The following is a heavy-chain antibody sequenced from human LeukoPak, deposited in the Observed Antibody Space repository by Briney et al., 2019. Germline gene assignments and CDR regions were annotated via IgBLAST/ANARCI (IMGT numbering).Heavy chain of an antibody. V-gene: IGHV4-39*07. Sequence: SETLSLTCTVSGGSISSSSYYWGWIRQPPGKGLEWTGSIYYSGSTYYNPSLKSRVTISVDTSKNQFSLKLSSVTAADTAVYYCAKAIAVAGPFDYWGQGTLVTVSS. J-gene: IGHJ4*02. D-gene: IGHD6-19*01. CDR3: AKAIAVAGPFDY. CDR2: IYYSGST. CDR1: GGSISSSSYY.